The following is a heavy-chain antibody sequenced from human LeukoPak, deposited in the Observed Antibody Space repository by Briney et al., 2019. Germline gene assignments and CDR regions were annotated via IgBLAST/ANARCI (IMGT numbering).Heavy chain of an antibody. V-gene: IGHV4-38-2*02. CDR3: ARSPGYSSGWRYYYYYMDV. J-gene: IGHJ6*03. CDR2: IYHSGST. D-gene: IGHD6-19*01. Sequence: SETLSLTCTVSGYSISSGYYWGWIRQPPGKGLEWIGSIYHSGSTYYNPSLKSRVTISVDTSKNQFSLKLSSVTAADTAVYYCARSPGYSSGWRYYYYYMDVWGKGTTVTVSS. CDR1: GYSISSGYY.